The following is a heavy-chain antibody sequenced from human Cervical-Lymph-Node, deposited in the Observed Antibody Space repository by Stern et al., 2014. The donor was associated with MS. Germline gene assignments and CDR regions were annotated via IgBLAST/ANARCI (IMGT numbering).Heavy chain of an antibody. CDR2: IMPILGTS. J-gene: IGHJ5*02. CDR3: ARHLGSHESGWFDP. CDR1: GGTLISYP. V-gene: IGHV1-69*01. Sequence: MQLVESGAEVKKPGSSVKVSCQASGGTLISYPISWVRQAPGQGLELLGGIMPILGTSNYAHKFQGRVTITADESTTTIYMELRSLKSEDTAVYYCARHLGSHESGWFDPWGQGTLVTVSS. D-gene: IGHD1-26*01.